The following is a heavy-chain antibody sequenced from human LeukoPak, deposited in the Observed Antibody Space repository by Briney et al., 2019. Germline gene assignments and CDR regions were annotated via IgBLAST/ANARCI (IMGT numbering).Heavy chain of an antibody. CDR1: GFTFSSHG. V-gene: IGHV3-48*04. J-gene: IGHJ4*02. Sequence: GGSLRLSCAASGFTFSSHGMHWIRQAPGKGLEWVSYISSSGSTIYYADSVKGRFTISRDNAKNSLYLQMNSLRAEDTAVYYCARDQFTYYYDSSEYFDYWGQGTLVTVSS. D-gene: IGHD3-22*01. CDR3: ARDQFTYYYDSSEYFDY. CDR2: ISSSGSTI.